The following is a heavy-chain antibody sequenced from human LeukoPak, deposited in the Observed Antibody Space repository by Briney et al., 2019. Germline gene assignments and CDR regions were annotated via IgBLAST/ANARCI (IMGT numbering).Heavy chain of an antibody. Sequence: ASVKVSCTASGYTFTSYGISWVRQAPGQGLEWMGWISAYNGNTNYAQKLQGRVTMTTDTSTSTAYMELRSLRSDDPAVYYCARDRAVPAAIHYWYFDLWGRGTLVTVSS. CDR1: GYTFTSYG. V-gene: IGHV1-18*01. CDR3: ARDRAVPAAIHYWYFDL. CDR2: ISAYNGNT. D-gene: IGHD2-2*01. J-gene: IGHJ2*01.